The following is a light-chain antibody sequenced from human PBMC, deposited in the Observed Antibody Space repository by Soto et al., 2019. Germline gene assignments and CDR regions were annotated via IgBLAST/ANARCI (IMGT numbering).Light chain of an antibody. CDR3: SSYTNSSPYVV. V-gene: IGLV2-14*01. CDR1: SSDVGGYNY. J-gene: IGLJ2*01. Sequence: QSALTQPASVSGSHGQSITISCTGTSSDVGGYNYVSWYQQHPGKAPKLMIYEVSNRPSGVSNRFSGSKSGNTASLTISGLQAEDEADYYCSSYTNSSPYVVFGGGTNLTVL. CDR2: EVS.